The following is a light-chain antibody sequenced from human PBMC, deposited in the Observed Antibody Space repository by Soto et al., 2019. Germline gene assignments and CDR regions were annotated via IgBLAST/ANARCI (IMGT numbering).Light chain of an antibody. CDR2: GAS. J-gene: IGKJ4*01. CDR3: QQYNNWPPLT. Sequence: EIVMTQSPATLSVSPGESATLSCRASQSVRSNFAWYQQKPGQAPRLLIYGASTRATGIPARFSGSGSGTDFTLTISSLQSEDFAVYYCQQYNNWPPLTFGGGTKVEIK. V-gene: IGKV3-15*01. CDR1: QSVRSN.